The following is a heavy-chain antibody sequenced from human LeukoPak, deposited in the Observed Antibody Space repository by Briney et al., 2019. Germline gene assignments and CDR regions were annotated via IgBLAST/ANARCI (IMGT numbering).Heavy chain of an antibody. J-gene: IGHJ4*02. CDR3: ARDHQGGIAVAGPDY. D-gene: IGHD6-19*01. Sequence: ASVKVSCKASGYTFTGYYMHWVRQAPGQGLEWMGWINPNSGGTNYAQKFQGRVTMTRDTSISTAYMELGRLRSDDTAVYYCARDHQGGIAVAGPDYWGQGTLVTVSS. CDR2: INPNSGGT. CDR1: GYTFTGYY. V-gene: IGHV1-2*02.